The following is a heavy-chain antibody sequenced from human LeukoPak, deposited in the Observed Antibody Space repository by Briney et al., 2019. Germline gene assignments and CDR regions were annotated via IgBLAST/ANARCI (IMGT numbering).Heavy chain of an antibody. CDR3: AKDLEDEGQYCSGGSCSTPFDY. CDR1: GFTFSSYS. D-gene: IGHD2-15*01. J-gene: IGHJ4*02. V-gene: IGHV3-74*01. Sequence: GGSLRLSFAASGFTFSSYSMNWVRQAPGKGLVWVSRISSEGSSISYADSVKGRFTISRDNAKNTLYLQMNSLRAEDTAVYYCAKDLEDEGQYCSGGSCSTPFDYWGQGTLVTVSS. CDR2: ISSEGSSI.